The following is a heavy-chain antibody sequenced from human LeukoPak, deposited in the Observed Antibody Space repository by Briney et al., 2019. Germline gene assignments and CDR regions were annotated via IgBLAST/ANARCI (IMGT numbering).Heavy chain of an antibody. CDR3: ARGDGYCSSTSCYYYYYGMDV. CDR1: GLTFSSYG. D-gene: IGHD2-2*01. Sequence: GGSLRLSCAASGLTFSSYGMHWVRQAPGKGLEWVAVIWYDGSNKYYADSVKGRFTISRDNSKNTLYLQMNSLRAEDTAVYYCARGDGYCSSTSCYYYYYGMDVWGQGTTVTASS. J-gene: IGHJ6*02. CDR2: IWYDGSNK. V-gene: IGHV3-33*01.